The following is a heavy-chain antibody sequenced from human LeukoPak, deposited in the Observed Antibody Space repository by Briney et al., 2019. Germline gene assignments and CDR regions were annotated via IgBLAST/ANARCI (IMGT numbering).Heavy chain of an antibody. CDR2: VKQDGSEK. Sequence: GGSLRLSCAASGFTFSSNWMSWVRQAPGKGLEWVANVKQDGSEKYYVDSVKGRFTISRDNGKNSLYLQVNSLRAEDTAVYYCARASYSSSWFPTYFDYWGQGTLATVSS. D-gene: IGHD6-13*01. J-gene: IGHJ4*02. CDR3: ARASYSSSWFPTYFDY. CDR1: GFTFSSNW. V-gene: IGHV3-7*01.